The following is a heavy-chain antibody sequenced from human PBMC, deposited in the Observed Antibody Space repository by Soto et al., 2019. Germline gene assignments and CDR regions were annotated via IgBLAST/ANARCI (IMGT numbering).Heavy chain of an antibody. D-gene: IGHD3-10*01. J-gene: IGHJ4*02. CDR3: ARHITMDPLLVY. CDR1: GFTVSSNY. CDR2: IYSGGST. V-gene: IGHV3-53*01. Sequence: EVHLVESGGGLIQPGGSLRLSCAASGFTVSSNYMSWVRQAPGKGLEWVSVIYSGGSTYYADSVKGRFTISRDNSKNTLYLQMNSLRAEDTAVYYCARHITMDPLLVYWGPGTLVTVSS.